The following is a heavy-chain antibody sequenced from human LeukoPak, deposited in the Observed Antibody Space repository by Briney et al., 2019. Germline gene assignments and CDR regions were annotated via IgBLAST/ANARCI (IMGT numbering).Heavy chain of an antibody. J-gene: IGHJ3*01. D-gene: IGHD4-17*01. V-gene: IGHV4-59*08. Sequence: SETLSLTCSVSGGSISGYYWTWIRQSPGKGLEWIGYIYSSGSTDYNPALKSRATISLDTSKNQFSLKLSSVTAADTAVYYCARTVPGYGDYVWGLWGQGTMVTVSS. CDR1: GGSISGYY. CDR3: ARTVPGYGDYVWGL. CDR2: IYSSGST.